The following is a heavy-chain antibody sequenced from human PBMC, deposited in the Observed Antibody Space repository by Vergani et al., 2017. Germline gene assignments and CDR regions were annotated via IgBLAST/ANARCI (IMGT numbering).Heavy chain of an antibody. CDR1: GFTFSSYA. V-gene: IGHV3-64*01. CDR3: ARDGGASSWVY. CDR2: ISSNGGST. J-gene: IGHJ4*02. D-gene: IGHD6-6*01. Sequence: EVQLVESGGGLVQPGGSLRLSCAASGFTFSSYAMHWVRQAPGKGLEYVSAISSNGGSTYYANSVKGRFTISRDNAKNSLYLQMNSLRAEDTAVYYCARDGGASSWVYWGQGTLVTVSS.